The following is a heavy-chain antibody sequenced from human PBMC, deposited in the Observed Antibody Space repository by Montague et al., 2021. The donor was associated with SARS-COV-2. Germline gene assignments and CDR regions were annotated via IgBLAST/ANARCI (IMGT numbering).Heavy chain of an antibody. J-gene: IGHJ4*02. V-gene: IGHV4-39*01. D-gene: IGHD2-2*01. CDR3: ARLHCSSTSCYYLFFAETSHFDY. CDR1: GGSISSSSYY. CDR2: IYYSGST. Sequence: SETLSLTCTVSGGSISSSSYYWGWIRQPPGKGLEWIGSIYYSGSTYYNPSLKSRVTISVDTSKNQFSLKLSSVTAADMAVYYCARLHCSSTSCYYLFFAETSHFDYWGQGTLVTVSS.